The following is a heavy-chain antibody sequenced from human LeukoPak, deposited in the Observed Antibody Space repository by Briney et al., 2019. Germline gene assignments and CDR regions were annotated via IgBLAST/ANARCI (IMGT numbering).Heavy chain of an antibody. D-gene: IGHD3-10*01. CDR3: ARADAMVRVYYFDY. J-gene: IGHJ4*02. V-gene: IGHV1-2*02. CDR1: GYIFTGYY. CDR2: INPNSGDT. Sequence: ASVTVSCKASGYIFTGYYIHWVRQAPGQGLEWMGWINPNSGDTKYAQKFQGRVTMTRDTSISTAYMELSRLRSDDTAVYYCARADAMVRVYYFDYWGQGTLVTVSS.